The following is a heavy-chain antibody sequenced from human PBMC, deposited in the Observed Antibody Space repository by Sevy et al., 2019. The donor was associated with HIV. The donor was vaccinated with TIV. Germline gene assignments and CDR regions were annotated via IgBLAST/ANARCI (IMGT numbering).Heavy chain of an antibody. Sequence: GGSLRLSCSASGFTFSSYAMHWVRQAPGKGLVYVSAISSNGGSTYYADSVKGRFTISRDNSKNTLYLQMSSLRAEDTAVYYCVKDRRYYYDSSGYYLGDAFDIWGQGTMVTVSS. CDR3: VKDRRYYYDSSGYYLGDAFDI. CDR1: GFTFSSYA. J-gene: IGHJ3*02. V-gene: IGHV3-64D*06. D-gene: IGHD3-22*01. CDR2: ISSNGGST.